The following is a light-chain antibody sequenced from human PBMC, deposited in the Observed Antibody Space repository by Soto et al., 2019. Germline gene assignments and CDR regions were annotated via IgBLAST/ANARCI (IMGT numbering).Light chain of an antibody. Sequence: EIVLTQSPATLSLSPGERATLSCRASQSVSSYLAWSQQKPGQAPRLLIYDASNRATGIPARFSGGGSGTDFTLTISRLEPEDFAVYYCQQRFNWPRFTFGQGTKLEIK. CDR2: DAS. CDR1: QSVSSY. J-gene: IGKJ2*01. V-gene: IGKV3-11*01. CDR3: QQRFNWPRFT.